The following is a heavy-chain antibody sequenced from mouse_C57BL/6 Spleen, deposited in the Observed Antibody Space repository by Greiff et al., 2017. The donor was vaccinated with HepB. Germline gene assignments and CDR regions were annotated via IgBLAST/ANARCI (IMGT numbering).Heavy chain of an antibody. Sequence: QVQLQQPGAELVKPGASVKLSCKASGYTFTSYWMQWVKQRPGQGLEWIGEIDPSDSYTNYNQKFKGKATLTVDTSSSPAYMQLSSLTSEDSAVYYCARHSSGYGFAYWGQGTLVTVSA. CDR1: GYTFTSYW. V-gene: IGHV1-50*01. J-gene: IGHJ3*01. CDR3: ARHSSGYGFAY. CDR2: IDPSDSYT. D-gene: IGHD3-2*02.